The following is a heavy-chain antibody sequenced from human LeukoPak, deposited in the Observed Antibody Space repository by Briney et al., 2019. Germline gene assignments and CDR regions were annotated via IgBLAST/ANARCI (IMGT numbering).Heavy chain of an antibody. CDR2: IYYSGST. CDR1: GGSVSSGSYY. V-gene: IGHV4-61*01. CDR3: ARGEFSYFDY. J-gene: IGHJ4*02. Sequence: SETLSLTCTVSGGSVSSGSYYWSWIRQPPGKGLEWIGYIYYSGSTNYNPSLKSRVTISVDTSKNQFSLKLSSVTAADTAVYYCARGEFSYFDYWGQGTLVTVSS.